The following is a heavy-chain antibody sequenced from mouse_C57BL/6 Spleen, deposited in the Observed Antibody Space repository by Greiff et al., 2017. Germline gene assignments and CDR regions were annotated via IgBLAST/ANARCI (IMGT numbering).Heavy chain of an antibody. CDR3: ARHGGYFDV. J-gene: IGHJ1*03. V-gene: IGHV5-9*01. CDR2: ISGGGGNT. CDR1: GFTFSSYT. Sequence: DVQLVESGGGLVKPGGSLKLSCAASGFTFSSYTMSWVRQTPEKRLEWVATISGGGGNTYYPDSVKGRFTISRDNAKNTLYLQMSSLRSEDTALYYCARHGGYFDVWGTGTTVTVSS.